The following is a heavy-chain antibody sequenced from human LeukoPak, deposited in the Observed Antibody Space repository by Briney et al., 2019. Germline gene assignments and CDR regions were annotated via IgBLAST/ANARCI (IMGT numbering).Heavy chain of an antibody. CDR2: ISGSGDST. CDR1: GFTFSNYA. J-gene: IGHJ4*02. V-gene: IGHV3-23*01. CDR3: AKKRGELVPAALNY. Sequence: GGSLRLSCAASGFTFSNYAMSWVRQAPGKRLEWVSAISGSGDSTYYADSVKGRFTISRDNSKNTLYLHMNSLRAEDTAVYYCAKKRGELVPAALNYWGRGTLVTVSS. D-gene: IGHD2-2*01.